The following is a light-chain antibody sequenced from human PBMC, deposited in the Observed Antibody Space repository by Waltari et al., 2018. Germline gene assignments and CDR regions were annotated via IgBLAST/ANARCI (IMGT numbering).Light chain of an antibody. J-gene: IGLJ3*02. V-gene: IGLV2-23*02. CDR1: RSDVGKYNL. Sequence: QSALTQTATVSGPPGQSITLSCTGSRSDVGKYNLVSWYRQHPGEAPQLIIYDVNKRPLGVSNRFSGSKSGNTASLTISGLQAADEADYYCCSYAGSSVSVFGGGTK. CDR2: DVN. CDR3: CSYAGSSVSV.